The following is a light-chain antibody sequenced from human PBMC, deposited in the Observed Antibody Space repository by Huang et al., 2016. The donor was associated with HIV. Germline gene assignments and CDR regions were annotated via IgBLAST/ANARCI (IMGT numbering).Light chain of an antibody. CDR2: DAS. CDR3: QQRSSWPLT. CDR1: QSVNTF. Sequence: EIVLTRSPATLSLSPGERATLSCRASQSVNTFLAWHQQQPGQPPRLLIYDASNRATGIPARFSGSGSGTDFTLTISSLEPEDFAVYYCQQRSSWPLTFGGGTKVEIK. J-gene: IGKJ4*01. V-gene: IGKV3-11*01.